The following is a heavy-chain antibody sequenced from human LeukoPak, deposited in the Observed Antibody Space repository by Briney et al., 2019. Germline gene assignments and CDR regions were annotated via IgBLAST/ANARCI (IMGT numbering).Heavy chain of an antibody. CDR1: GGSISSYY. D-gene: IGHD2-2*01. J-gene: IGHJ5*02. Sequence: SETLSLTCTVSGGSISSYYWSWIRQPPGKGLEWIGYISYSGSTNYNPSHRSRVTISVDTSKNQFSLNLSSVTAADTAVYYCARDLGYCSSMSCYAWFDPWGQGTLVTVSS. CDR3: ARDLGYCSSMSCYAWFDP. CDR2: ISYSGST. V-gene: IGHV4-59*01.